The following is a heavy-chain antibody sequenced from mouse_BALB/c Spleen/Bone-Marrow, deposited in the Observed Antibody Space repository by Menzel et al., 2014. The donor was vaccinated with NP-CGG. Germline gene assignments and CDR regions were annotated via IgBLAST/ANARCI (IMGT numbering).Heavy chain of an antibody. V-gene: IGHV1-39*01. CDR3: ARSRYDGTYWYFDV. CDR1: GYSFTAYD. Sequence: EVQGVESGPELEKPGASVKISCKASGYSFTAYDMNWVKQSNGKSLEWIGNIDLYYGGTSYNQKFKGKATLTVDKSSSAAYMQLKSLTSEDSAVYYCARSRYDGTYWYFDVWGAGTTVTVSS. D-gene: IGHD2-14*01. CDR2: IDLYYGGT. J-gene: IGHJ1*01.